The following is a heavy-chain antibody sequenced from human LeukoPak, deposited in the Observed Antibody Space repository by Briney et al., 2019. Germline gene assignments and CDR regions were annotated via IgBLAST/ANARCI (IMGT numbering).Heavy chain of an antibody. Sequence: ASVKVSCKASGYTFTAYYMHWVRQAPGQGLEWMGWINPNSGGTNYAQKFQGRVTMTRDTSISTAYMELSRLRSDDTAVYYCAREAQFYCSSTSCHLDYWGQGTLVTVSS. CDR3: AREAQFYCSSTSCHLDY. D-gene: IGHD2-2*01. CDR2: INPNSGGT. V-gene: IGHV1-2*02. J-gene: IGHJ4*02. CDR1: GYTFTAYY.